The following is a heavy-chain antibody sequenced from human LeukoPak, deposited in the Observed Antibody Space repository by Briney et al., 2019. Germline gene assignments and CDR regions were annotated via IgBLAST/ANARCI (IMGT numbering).Heavy chain of an antibody. V-gene: IGHV3-21*01. J-gene: IGHJ4*02. Sequence: GGSLRLSCTASGFTFSTYSMNWVRQAPGKGLEWVASISDRGTYIYYADSVKGRFTISRDNAKNTLYLQMNSLRAEDTAVYYCVRASSDDGGYWGQGTLVTVSS. CDR1: GFTFSTYS. CDR3: VRASSDDGGY. CDR2: ISDRGTYI.